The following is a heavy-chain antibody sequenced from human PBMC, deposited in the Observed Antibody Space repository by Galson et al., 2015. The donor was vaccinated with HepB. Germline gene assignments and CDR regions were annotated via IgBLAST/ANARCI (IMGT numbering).Heavy chain of an antibody. CDR3: ARGSPVVVVAATLSQSGAFDI. V-gene: IGHV1-8*01. Sequence: SVKVSCKASGYTFTSYDINWVRQATGQGLEWMGWMNPISGNTGYAQKFQGRVTMTRNTSISTAYMELSSLRSEDTAVYYCARGSPVVVVAATLSQSGAFDIWGQGTMVTVSS. CDR2: MNPISGNT. D-gene: IGHD2-15*01. CDR1: GYTFTSYD. J-gene: IGHJ3*02.